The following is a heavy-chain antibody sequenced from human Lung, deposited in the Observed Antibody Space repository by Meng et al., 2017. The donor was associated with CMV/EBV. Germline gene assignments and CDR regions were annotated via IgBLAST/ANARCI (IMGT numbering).Heavy chain of an antibody. CDR3: ARTPGDCSSTSCLGGYYYGMEV. CDR2: IIPIFGTA. CDR1: GGTFSSYA. J-gene: IGHJ6*02. Sequence: SVXVSXXASGGTFSSYAISWVRQAPGQGLEWMGGIIPIFGTANYAQKFQGRVTITTDESTSTAYMELSSLRSEDTAVYYCARTPGDCSSTSCLGGYYYGMEVWGQETXVTVAS. V-gene: IGHV1-69*05. D-gene: IGHD2-2*01.